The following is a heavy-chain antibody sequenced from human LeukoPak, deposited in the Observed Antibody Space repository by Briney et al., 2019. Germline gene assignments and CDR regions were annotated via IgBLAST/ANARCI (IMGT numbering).Heavy chain of an antibody. Sequence: GGSLRLSCAASGFTFSSYSMTWVRQAPGKGLEWLSSFTSRSRNIYYADSVKGRFTISRDNAKNLLYLQMNSLRAEDTAIYYCARENSGIIDYWGQGTLVTVSS. D-gene: IGHD1-14*01. V-gene: IGHV3-21*06. CDR3: ARENSGIIDY. J-gene: IGHJ4*02. CDR1: GFTFSSYS. CDR2: FTSRSRNI.